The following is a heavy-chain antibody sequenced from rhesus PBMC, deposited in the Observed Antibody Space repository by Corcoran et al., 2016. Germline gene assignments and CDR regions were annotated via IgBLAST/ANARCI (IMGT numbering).Heavy chain of an antibody. CDR2: IDGNSAGT. CDR1: GGPISGYY. J-gene: IGHJ4*01. Sequence: QAQLQESGPGLVKPSETRSLTCTVAGGPISGYYWSWIRQPPGKGLEWIWNIDGNSAGTTYTPSLQSPVPISNDTSKNQFSLKLSSVTAADTAVYYCARGRIQSDYWGQGVLVTVSS. V-gene: IGHV4-81*01. D-gene: IGHD4-23*01. CDR3: ARGRIQSDY.